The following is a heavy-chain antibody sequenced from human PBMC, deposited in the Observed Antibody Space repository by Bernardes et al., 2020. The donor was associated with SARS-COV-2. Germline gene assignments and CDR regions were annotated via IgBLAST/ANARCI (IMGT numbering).Heavy chain of an antibody. CDR2: SNVNSGGT. J-gene: IGHJ3*01. CDR1: GYTFTDYY. CDR3: ARVYRSTFSAFDF. V-gene: IGHV1-2*02. D-gene: IGHD2-2*01. Sequence: ASVKVPCKASGYTFTDYYIHWVRQAPGQGLEWMGWSNVNSGGTNYAQKFQGRVTMTRDTSINTAYVELSRLISDDTAVYYCARVYRSTFSAFDFWGQGTMVTVSS.